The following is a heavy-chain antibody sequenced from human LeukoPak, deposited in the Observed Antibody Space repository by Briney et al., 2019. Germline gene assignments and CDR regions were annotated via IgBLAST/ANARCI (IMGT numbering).Heavy chain of an antibody. CDR3: ARRGYSYDLDY. CDR1: GFTVSSNY. Sequence: GGSLRLSCAASGFTVSSNYMNWVRQAPGKGLEWVPVIYSGGSTYYADSVKGRFTISRDNAKNSLYLQMNSLRAEDTAVYYCARRGYSYDLDYWGQGTLVTVSS. J-gene: IGHJ4*02. V-gene: IGHV3-66*01. D-gene: IGHD5-18*01. CDR2: IYSGGST.